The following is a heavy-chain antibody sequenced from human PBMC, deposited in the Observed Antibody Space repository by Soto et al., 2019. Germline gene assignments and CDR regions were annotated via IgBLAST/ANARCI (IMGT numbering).Heavy chain of an antibody. CDR1: GFTFRSYG. CDR2: ISYDGSNK. Sequence: QVQLVESGGGVVQPGRSLRLSCAASGFTFRSYGMHWVRQAPAKGLEWVAVISYDGSNKYYEDPVKGRFTISRDNSKNTLYLQMNSLRAEDTGVYYCAKGGVGSTSNAFDIWGQGTMVTVSS. V-gene: IGHV3-30*18. CDR3: AKGGVGSTSNAFDI. D-gene: IGHD1-26*01. J-gene: IGHJ3*02.